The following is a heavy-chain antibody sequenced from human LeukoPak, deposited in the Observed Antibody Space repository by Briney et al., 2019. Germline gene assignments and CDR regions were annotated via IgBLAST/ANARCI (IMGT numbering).Heavy chain of an antibody. J-gene: IGHJ4*02. D-gene: IGHD2-15*01. CDR2: MSPNSGNT. V-gene: IGHV1-8*01. CDR1: GYTFTSYD. CDR3: ARASWMRYCSGGSCYTEYYFDY. Sequence: ASVKVSCKASGYTFTSYDINWVRQATGQGLEWMGWMSPNSGNTGYAQKFQGRVTMTRNTSISTAYMELSSLRSEDTAVYYCARASWMRYCSGGSCYTEYYFDYWGQGTLVTVSS.